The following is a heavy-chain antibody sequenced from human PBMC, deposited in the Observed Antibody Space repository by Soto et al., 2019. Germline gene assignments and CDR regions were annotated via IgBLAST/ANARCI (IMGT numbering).Heavy chain of an antibody. Sequence: EVQLVESGGGSVQTGESLRLSCAASGFSFRDYDMHWVRQRKGKGLEWVSALGAARDPYYVGSVKGRFSVSRDNAQNFLFLQMNNLRVDDTAVYFCARAYLGRLPRRADYYYAMDVWGRGTTVTVSS. J-gene: IGHJ6*02. D-gene: IGHD1-26*01. CDR3: ARAYLGRLPRRADYYYAMDV. V-gene: IGHV3-13*05. CDR1: GFSFRDYD. CDR2: LGAARDP.